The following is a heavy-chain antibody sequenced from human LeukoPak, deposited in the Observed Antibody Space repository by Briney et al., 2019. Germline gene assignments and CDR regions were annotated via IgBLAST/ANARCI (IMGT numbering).Heavy chain of an antibody. CDR1: GYTSTSYD. Sequence: ASVKVSCKASGYTSTSYDINWVRQATGQGLEWMGWMNPNSGNTGYAQKFQGRVTITRNTPISTAYMELSSLRSEDTAVYYCARAPNRRYCSSTSCYSRYWFDPWGQGTLVTVSS. V-gene: IGHV1-8*03. J-gene: IGHJ5*02. D-gene: IGHD2-2*01. CDR3: ARAPNRRYCSSTSCYSRYWFDP. CDR2: MNPNSGNT.